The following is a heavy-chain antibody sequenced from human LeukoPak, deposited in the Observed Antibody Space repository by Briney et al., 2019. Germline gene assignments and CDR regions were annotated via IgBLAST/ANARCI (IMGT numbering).Heavy chain of an antibody. Sequence: GASVKVSCKASGYTFTSYGISWVRQAPGQGLEWMGWISAYNGNTNYAQKLQGRVTMTTDTSTSTAYMELRSLRSDDTAVYYCVREGGSYYWERHYYMDVWGKGTTVTVSS. CDR1: GYTFTSYG. CDR2: ISAYNGNT. CDR3: VREGGSYYWERHYYMDV. J-gene: IGHJ6*03. V-gene: IGHV1-18*01. D-gene: IGHD1-26*01.